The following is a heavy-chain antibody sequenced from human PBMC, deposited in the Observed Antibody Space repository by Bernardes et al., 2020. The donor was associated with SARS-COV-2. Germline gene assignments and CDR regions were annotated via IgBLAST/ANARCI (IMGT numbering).Heavy chain of an antibody. CDR2: ITTSRYPK. CDR1: GLTIGYYY. V-gene: IGHV3-11*05. CDR3: ARDAEEYAEYFFVSTRVYYFDY. D-gene: IGHD2-8*01. J-gene: IGHJ4*02. Sequence: GGSLRLSCAVSGLTIGYYYMSWIRPAPGRGLEWVAYITTSRYPKYADSLRGRFTASRDNAQNPLYLQMNSLRAEDTAVYYCARDAEEYAEYFFVSTRVYYFDYWGLGVSVTVSS.